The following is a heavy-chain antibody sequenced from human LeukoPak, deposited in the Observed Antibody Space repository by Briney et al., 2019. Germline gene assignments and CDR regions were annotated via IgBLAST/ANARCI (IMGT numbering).Heavy chain of an antibody. Sequence: ASVKVSCKASGYTFNSYGFSWVRQAPGQGLEWMGWISAYNGNTNYAQNLQGRVTMTPDTSTSTAYMELRSLRSDDTAVYYCARFFPIAAAGTWYYGMDVWGQGTTVTVSS. D-gene: IGHD6-13*01. V-gene: IGHV1-18*01. J-gene: IGHJ6*02. CDR3: ARFFPIAAAGTWYYGMDV. CDR1: GYTFNSYG. CDR2: ISAYNGNT.